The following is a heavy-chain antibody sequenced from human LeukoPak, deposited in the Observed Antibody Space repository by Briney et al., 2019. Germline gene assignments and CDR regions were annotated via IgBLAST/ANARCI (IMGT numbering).Heavy chain of an antibody. CDR3: ARDSPGGAGNFDY. J-gene: IGHJ4*02. CDR2: IYYSGST. D-gene: IGHD3-10*01. V-gene: IGHV4-59*01. CDR1: GGSISSYY. Sequence: KTSETLSLTCTVSGGSISSYYWSWIRQPPGKGLEWIGYIYYSGSTNYNPSLKSRVTISVDTSKNQFSLKLSSVTAADTAVYYCARDSPGGAGNFDYWGQGTLVTVSS.